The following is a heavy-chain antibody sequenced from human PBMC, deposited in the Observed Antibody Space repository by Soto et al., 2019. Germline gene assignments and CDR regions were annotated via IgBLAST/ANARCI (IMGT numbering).Heavy chain of an antibody. CDR3: AKAYDILTRYYLLAY. V-gene: IGHV3-30*02. D-gene: IGHD3-9*01. CDR2: IWYDGSNK. Sequence: PGGSLRLSCAASGFTFSSYGMHWVRQAPGKGLEWVAVIWYDGSNKYYADSVKGRFTISRDNSKNTLYLQMNSLRAEDTAVYYCAKAYDILTRYYLLAYWGQGTLVTVSS. J-gene: IGHJ4*02. CDR1: GFTFSSYG.